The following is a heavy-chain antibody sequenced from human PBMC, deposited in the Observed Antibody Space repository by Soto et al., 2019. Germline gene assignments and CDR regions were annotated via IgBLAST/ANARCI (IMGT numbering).Heavy chain of an antibody. D-gene: IGHD6-13*01. Sequence: EVQLVESGGGLVQPGGSLRLSCAASGFTFSSYSMNWVRQAPGKGLGWVSYISSSSSTIYYADSVKGRFTISRDSAKNSQYRQMNRLRAEATAVYYCATDGTLAAAAPGHYYYGMEVWGQGTTVTVSS. CDR2: ISSSSSTI. V-gene: IGHV3-48*01. J-gene: IGHJ6*02. CDR3: ATDGTLAAAAPGHYYYGMEV. CDR1: GFTFSSYS.